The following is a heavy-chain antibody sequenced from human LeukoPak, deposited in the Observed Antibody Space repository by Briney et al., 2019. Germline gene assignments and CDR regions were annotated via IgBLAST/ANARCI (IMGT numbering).Heavy chain of an antibody. V-gene: IGHV5-51*01. CDR2: IYPGDPDT. CDR3: ARLTRVAASVTDAFDI. Sequence: GGSLQISCQASGSTFVSYWIAGVRQVPGKGLEGMGIIYPGDPDTRHSPSFQSQVSISADKSNSTAYLQWSSLKASDTAMYSCARLTRVAASVTDAFDIWGQGTLVTVSS. J-gene: IGHJ3*02. D-gene: IGHD6-25*01. CDR1: GSTFVSYW.